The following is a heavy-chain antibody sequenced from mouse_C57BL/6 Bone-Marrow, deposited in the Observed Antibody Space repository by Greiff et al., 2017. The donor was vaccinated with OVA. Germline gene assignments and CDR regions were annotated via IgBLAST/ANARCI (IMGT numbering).Heavy chain of an antibody. J-gene: IGHJ4*01. CDR3: ARSSNYEGDYAMDY. D-gene: IGHD2-5*01. CDR1: GYTFTSYW. CDR2: IDPSDSYT. Sequence: QVQLQQPGAELVKPGASVKLSCKASGYTFTSYWMQWVKQRPGQGLEWIGEIDPSDSYTNYNQKFKGKATLTVDTSSSTAYMELSRLTTEESAVYYCARSSNYEGDYAMDYWGQGTSVTVSS. V-gene: IGHV1-50*01.